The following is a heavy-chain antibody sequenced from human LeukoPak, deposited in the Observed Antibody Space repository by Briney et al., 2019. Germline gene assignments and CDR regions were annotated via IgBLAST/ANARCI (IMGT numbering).Heavy chain of an antibody. CDR2: IYNRGST. D-gene: IGHD1-26*01. CDR1: GGSLRSGSYY. CDR3: ARGHGSFDS. V-gene: IGHV4-61*02. Sequence: SETLSLTCTVSGGSLRSGSYYWSWIRQPAGKGLEWIGRIYNRGSTNYNPSLKSRVTMSEDTPKNQFSLKLTSVTAADTAVYYCARGHGSFDSWVQGTLVTVSA. J-gene: IGHJ4*02.